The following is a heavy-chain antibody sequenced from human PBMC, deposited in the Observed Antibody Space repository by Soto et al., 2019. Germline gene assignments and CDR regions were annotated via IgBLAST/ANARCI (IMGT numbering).Heavy chain of an antibody. V-gene: IGHV3-23*01. J-gene: IGHJ4*02. CDR1: GFSFSTYT. Sequence: GVSLRLSCAASGFSFSTYTMSWVRRAPGKGLEWVSAISGSGGSPSYADSVQGRFTISRDNPKKTLYLQMNSLRAEDTAVYYCAKARCTTSNCYLTDYWGQGTLVTVAS. CDR3: AKARCTTSNCYLTDY. CDR2: ISGSGGSP. D-gene: IGHD2-8*01.